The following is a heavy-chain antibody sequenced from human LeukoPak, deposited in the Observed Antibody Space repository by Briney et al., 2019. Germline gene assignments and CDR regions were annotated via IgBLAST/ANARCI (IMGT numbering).Heavy chain of an antibody. Sequence: PGGSLRLSCAASGFTFSSFSMNWVRQAPGKGLEWVSYISSSSSTIYYADSVKGRFTISRDNAKNSLYLQMNSLRAEDTAVYYCTRQTSNYYYYYMDVWGKGTTVTVSS. CDR1: GFTFSSFS. D-gene: IGHD2/OR15-2a*01. J-gene: IGHJ6*03. CDR3: TRQTSNYYYYYMDV. V-gene: IGHV3-48*04. CDR2: ISSSSSTI.